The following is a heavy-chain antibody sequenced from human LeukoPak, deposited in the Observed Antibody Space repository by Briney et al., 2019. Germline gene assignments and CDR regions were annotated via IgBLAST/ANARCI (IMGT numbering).Heavy chain of an antibody. CDR2: INTNTGNP. CDR3: ARAGRLGFLFPGQKSDIDY. J-gene: IGHJ4*02. CDR1: GYTFTSYA. Sequence: ASVKVSCKASGYTFTSYAMNWVRQAPGQRLEWMGWINTNTGNPTYAQGFTGRFVFSLDTSVSTAYLQISSLKAEDTAVYYCARAGRLGFLFPGQKSDIDYWGQGTLVTVSS. V-gene: IGHV7-4-1*02. D-gene: IGHD2-21*01.